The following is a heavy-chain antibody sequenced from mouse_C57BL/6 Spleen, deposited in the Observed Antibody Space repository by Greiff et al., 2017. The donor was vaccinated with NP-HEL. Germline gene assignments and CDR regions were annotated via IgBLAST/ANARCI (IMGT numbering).Heavy chain of an antibody. D-gene: IGHD2-4*01. CDR3: ARSLDYGFDY. J-gene: IGHJ2*01. CDR2: INPNNGGT. V-gene: IGHV1-22*01. Sequence: EVQLQQSEPELVKPGASVKMSCKASGYTFTDYNMHWVKQSHGKSLEWIGYINPNNGGTSYNQKFKGKATLTVDKSSSTAYMELRSLTSEDSSVYYCARSLDYGFDYWGQGTTLTVSS. CDR1: GYTFTDYN.